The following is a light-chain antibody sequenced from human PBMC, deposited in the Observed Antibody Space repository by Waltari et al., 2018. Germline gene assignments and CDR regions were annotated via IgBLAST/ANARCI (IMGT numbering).Light chain of an antibody. CDR1: QSVSTN. CDR2: GAS. CDR3: QQYNDWPRT. Sequence: EIVMTQSPAILSASPGERATLSCRASQSVSTNLAWFQQKPGQAPRLLIYGASTRATGIPARFSGSGSGTEFTLTISSLQSEDFVVYSCQQYNDWPRTFGQGTKVEIK. J-gene: IGKJ1*01. V-gene: IGKV3-15*01.